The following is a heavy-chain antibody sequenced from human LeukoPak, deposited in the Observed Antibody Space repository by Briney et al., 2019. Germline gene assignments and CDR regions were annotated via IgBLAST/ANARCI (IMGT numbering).Heavy chain of an antibody. V-gene: IGHV3-33*01. J-gene: IGHJ6*02. CDR2: IWYDGSNK. D-gene: IGHD4-17*01. CDR3: ARAALRPLHGYYYYGMDV. CDR1: GFTFSSYG. Sequence: PGGSLRLSCAASGFTFSSYGMHWVRQAPGKGLEWVAVIWYDGSNKYYADSVKGRFTISRDNSKNTLYLQMNSLRAEDTAAYYCARAALRPLHGYYYYGMDVWGQGTTVTVSS.